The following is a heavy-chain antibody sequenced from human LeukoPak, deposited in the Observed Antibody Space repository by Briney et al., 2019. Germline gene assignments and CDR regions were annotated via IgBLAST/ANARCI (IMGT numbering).Heavy chain of an antibody. CDR1: GGSISNYY. V-gene: IGHV4-4*07. D-gene: IGHD3-10*01. CDR3: AGGYGSGSFSS. CDR2: LHTSGSYT. Sequence: SETLSLTCXXSGGSISNYYWSWIRQPAGKGLEWMGRLHTSGSYTYYKSSLKSRLTMSLDTSTRQFSLKLTSVTAADTAVYYCAGGYGSGSFSSWGQGTLVIVSS. J-gene: IGHJ4*02.